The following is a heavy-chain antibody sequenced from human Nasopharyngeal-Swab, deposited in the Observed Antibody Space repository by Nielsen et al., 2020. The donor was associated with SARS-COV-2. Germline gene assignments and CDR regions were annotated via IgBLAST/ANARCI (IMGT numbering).Heavy chain of an antibody. J-gene: IGHJ3*02. D-gene: IGHD3-10*01. CDR1: GFTFSGYA. V-gene: IGHV3-23*01. Sequence: GESLKISCAASGFTFSGYAMSWVRQAPGKGLEWVSAISGSGGSTYYADSVKGRFTISRDNSKNTLYLQMNSLRAEDTAVYYCAKDDVVRGDAFDIWGQGTMVTVSS. CDR2: ISGSGGST. CDR3: AKDDVVRGDAFDI.